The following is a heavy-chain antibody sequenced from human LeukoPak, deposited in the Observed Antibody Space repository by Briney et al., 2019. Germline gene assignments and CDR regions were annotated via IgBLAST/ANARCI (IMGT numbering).Heavy chain of an antibody. CDR2: IPRNGGST. CDR3: ARRGIAVAATDY. CDR1: GFTFSSYA. V-gene: IGHV3-23*01. J-gene: IGHJ4*02. D-gene: IGHD6-19*01. Sequence: GGSLRLSCAASGFTFSSYAMSWVRQAPGKGLEWVSSIPRNGGSTYYADSVKGRFTISRDNSKNTLYVQMNSLRAEDTAVYYCARRGIAVAATDYWGQGTLVTVSS.